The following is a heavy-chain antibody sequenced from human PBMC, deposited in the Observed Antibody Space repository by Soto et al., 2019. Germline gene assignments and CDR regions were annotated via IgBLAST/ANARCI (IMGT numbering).Heavy chain of an antibody. Sequence: PSETLSLTCTVSGDSISNSNYYWSWIRQHPGKGLEWIGYIYHSGSTYYNPSLESRLTISVDTSKNQFSLKLRSVTAADTAVYYCARDRYYYYSEGYYDFFDYWGRGTLLTVSS. D-gene: IGHD3-22*01. J-gene: IGHJ4*02. CDR3: ARDRYYYYSEGYYDFFDY. V-gene: IGHV4-31*03. CDR1: GDSISNSNYY. CDR2: IYHSGST.